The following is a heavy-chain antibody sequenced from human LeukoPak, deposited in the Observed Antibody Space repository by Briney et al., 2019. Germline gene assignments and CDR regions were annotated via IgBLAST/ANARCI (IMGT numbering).Heavy chain of an antibody. CDR3: ARDPRTPSALLGMDV. V-gene: IGHV1-2*02. Sequence: ASVKVSCKASGYTFTGYYMHWVRQAPGQGLEWMGWINPNSGGTNYAQKFQGRVTMTRDTSISTAYMELSRLRSDDTAVYYCARDPRTPSALLGMDVWGKGTTVTVSS. D-gene: IGHD1-26*01. CDR1: GYTFTGYY. CDR2: INPNSGGT. J-gene: IGHJ6*03.